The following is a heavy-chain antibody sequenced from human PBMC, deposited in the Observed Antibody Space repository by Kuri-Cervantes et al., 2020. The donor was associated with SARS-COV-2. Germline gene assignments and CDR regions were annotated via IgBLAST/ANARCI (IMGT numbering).Heavy chain of an antibody. CDR1: NGSISSYS. CDR2: IYTSGST. D-gene: IGHD2-2*02. J-gene: IGHJ5*02. Sequence: ESLKISCTVSNGSISSYSWSWVRQPPGKGLEWIGRIYTSGSTNYNPSLKSRVTISVDTSKNQFSLKLSSVTAADTAVYYCARERRYCSSTSCYNEAQRWFDPWGQGTLVTVSS. V-gene: IGHV4-4*08. CDR3: ARERRYCSSTSCYNEAQRWFDP.